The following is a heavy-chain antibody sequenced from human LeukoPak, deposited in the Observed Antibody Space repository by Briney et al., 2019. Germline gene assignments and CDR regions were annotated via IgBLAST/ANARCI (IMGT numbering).Heavy chain of an antibody. CDR1: GYTFTSYG. Sequence: ASVKVSCKASGYTFTSYGISWVRQAPGQGLEWMGWISAYNGNTNYAQKLQGRVTMTRDTSTSTVYMELSSLRSEDTAVYYCARVGHYYDSSGYSPFDYWGQGTLVTVSS. J-gene: IGHJ4*02. CDR3: ARVGHYYDSSGYSPFDY. V-gene: IGHV1-18*01. CDR2: ISAYNGNT. D-gene: IGHD3-22*01.